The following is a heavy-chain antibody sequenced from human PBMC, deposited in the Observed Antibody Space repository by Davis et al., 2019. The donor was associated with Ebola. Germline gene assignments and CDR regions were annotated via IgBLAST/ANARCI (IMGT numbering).Heavy chain of an antibody. CDR2: ISYDGSNK. CDR3: AKDDSSGYYLPFDY. CDR1: GFTFSSYG. D-gene: IGHD3-22*01. J-gene: IGHJ4*02. Sequence: GESLKISCAASGFTFSSYGMHWVRQAPGKGLEWVAVISYDGSNKYYADSVKGRFTISRDNSKNTLYLQMNSLRAEDTAVYYCAKDDSSGYYLPFDYWGQGTLVTVSS. V-gene: IGHV3-30*18.